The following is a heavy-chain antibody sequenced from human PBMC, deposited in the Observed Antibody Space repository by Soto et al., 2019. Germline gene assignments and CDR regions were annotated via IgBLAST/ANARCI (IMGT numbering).Heavy chain of an antibody. CDR2: ISAQNGNT. Sequence: QVQLVQSGAEVKRPGDSVKVSCKASGYTFANYGMSWVRQAPGQGLEWMGWISAQNGNTKYAKKFQGRVSMTADTSTSTGYMELRSLTSDDAAVYVCARDCPVPPATPNNWFDPWGQGTLVTVSP. CDR3: ARDCPVPPATPNNWFDP. V-gene: IGHV1-18*01. J-gene: IGHJ5*02. CDR1: GYTFANYG. D-gene: IGHD2-2*02.